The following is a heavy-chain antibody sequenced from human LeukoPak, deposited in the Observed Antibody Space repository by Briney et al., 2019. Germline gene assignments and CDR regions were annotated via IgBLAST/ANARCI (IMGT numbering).Heavy chain of an antibody. V-gene: IGHV1-69*13. D-gene: IGHD2-2*01. CDR2: IIPIFGTA. CDR3: ARAIVVVPAAIGGTNWFDP. J-gene: IGHJ5*02. CDR1: GGTFSSYA. Sequence: SVKVSCKASGGTFSSYAISWVRQAPGQGLEWMGGIIPIFGTANYAQKFQGRVTITADESTSTAYMELSSLRSEDTAVYYCARAIVVVPAAIGGTNWFDPWGQGTLVTVSS.